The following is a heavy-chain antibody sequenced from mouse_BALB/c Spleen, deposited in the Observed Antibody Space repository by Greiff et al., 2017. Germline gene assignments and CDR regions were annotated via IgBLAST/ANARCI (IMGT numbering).Heavy chain of an antibody. CDR1: GFTFNTYA. CDR2: IRSKSNNYAT. Sequence: EVQLVESGGGLVQPKGSLKLSCAASGFTFNTYAMNWVRQAPGKGLEWVARIRSKSNNYATYYADSVKDRFTISRDDSQSMLYLQMNNLKTEDTAMYYCVRQNIPPIYYYGSSYDAMDYWGQGTSVTVSS. J-gene: IGHJ4*01. CDR3: VRQNIPPIYYYGSSYDAMDY. V-gene: IGHV10-1*02. D-gene: IGHD1-1*01.